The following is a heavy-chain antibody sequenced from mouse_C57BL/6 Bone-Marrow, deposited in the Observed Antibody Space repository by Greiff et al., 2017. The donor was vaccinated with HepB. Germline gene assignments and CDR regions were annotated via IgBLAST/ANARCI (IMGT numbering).Heavy chain of an antibody. D-gene: IGHD2-1*01. V-gene: IGHV5-2*01. J-gene: IGHJ4*01. Sequence: DVMLVESGGGSVQPGESLKLSCESNEYEFPSHDMSWVRKTPEKRLELVAAINSDGGSTYYPDTMERRFIISRDNTKKTLYLQMSSLRSEDTALYYCARHGHYGNSMDYWGQGTSVTVSS. CDR3: ARHGHYGNSMDY. CDR1: EYEFPSHD. CDR2: INSDGGST.